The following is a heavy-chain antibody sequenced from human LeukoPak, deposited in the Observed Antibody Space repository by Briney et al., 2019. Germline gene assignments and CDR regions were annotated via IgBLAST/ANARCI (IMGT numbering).Heavy chain of an antibody. D-gene: IGHD1-26*01. CDR2: ISYDGSNK. J-gene: IGHJ4*02. Sequence: SGGSLRLSCAASGFTFSSYAMHWVRQAPGKGLEWVALISYDGSNKYYADSVKGRFTISRDNSKNTLSLQMNSLRTEDTAVYYCARFYANEWALPHWGQGTLVTVSS. CDR1: GFTFSSYA. V-gene: IGHV3-30*04. CDR3: ARFYANEWALPH.